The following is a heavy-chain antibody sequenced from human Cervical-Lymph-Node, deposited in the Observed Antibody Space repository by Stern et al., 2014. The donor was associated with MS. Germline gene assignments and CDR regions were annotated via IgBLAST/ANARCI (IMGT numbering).Heavy chain of an antibody. CDR3: ARIRWLRGIYYYFDY. V-gene: IGHV2-70*01. CDR1: GFSLSTSGMC. J-gene: IGHJ4*02. Sequence: ESGPALVKPTQTLTLTCTFSGFSLSTSGMCVSWIRQPPGKALEWLALIDWDDDKYYSTSLKTRLTISKDTSKNQVVLTMTNMDPVDTATYYCARIRWLRGIYYYFDYWGQGTLVTVSS. CDR2: IDWDDDK. D-gene: IGHD5-12*01.